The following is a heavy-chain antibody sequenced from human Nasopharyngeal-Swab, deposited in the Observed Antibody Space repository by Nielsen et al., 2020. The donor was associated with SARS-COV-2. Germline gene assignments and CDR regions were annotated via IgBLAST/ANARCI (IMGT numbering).Heavy chain of an antibody. V-gene: IGHV4-4*02. J-gene: IGHJ4*02. D-gene: IGHD3-10*01. CDR3: ARYYYGSGSYLR. CDR1: GASISNDIW. CDR2: IHHRRST. Sequence: SETLSLTCAISGASISNDIWWSWVRQAPGKGLEWIGEIHHRRSTNYNPSLKSRVTISVDTSKNQFSLKLSSVTAADTAVYYCARYYYGSGSYLRWGQGTLVTVSS.